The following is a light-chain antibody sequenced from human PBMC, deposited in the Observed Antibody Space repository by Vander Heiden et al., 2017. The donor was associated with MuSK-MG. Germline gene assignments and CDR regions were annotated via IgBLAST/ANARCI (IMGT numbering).Light chain of an antibody. V-gene: IGKV3-15*01. CDR1: QSVSSN. CDR3: QQYNNWSPSLT. Sequence: EIVMTQSPATLSVSPGERATLSCRASQSVSSNLAWYQQKPGQAPRLLIYGASTRATGSPARFSGSGSWTEFTLTISSLQSEDFAVYYCQQYNNWSPSLTFGGGTKVEIK. J-gene: IGKJ4*01. CDR2: GAS.